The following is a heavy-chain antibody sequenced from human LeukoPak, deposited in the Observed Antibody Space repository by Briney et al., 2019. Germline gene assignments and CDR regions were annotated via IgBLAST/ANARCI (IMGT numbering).Heavy chain of an antibody. CDR3: AASRGYYDFWSGYYQVGSDAFDI. Sequence: ASVKVSCKASGFTFTSSAVQWVRQARGQRLEWIGWTVVGSGNTNYAQKFQERVTITRDMSTSTAYMELSSLRSEDTAVYYCAASRGYYDFWSGYYQVGSDAFDIWGQGTMVTVSS. CDR1: GFTFTSSA. D-gene: IGHD3-3*01. CDR2: TVVGSGNT. V-gene: IGHV1-58*01. J-gene: IGHJ3*02.